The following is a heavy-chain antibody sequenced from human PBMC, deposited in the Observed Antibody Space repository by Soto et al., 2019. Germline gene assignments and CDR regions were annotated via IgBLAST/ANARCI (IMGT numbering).Heavy chain of an antibody. V-gene: IGHV4-30-4*01. Sequence: SETLSLTCTVSGGSISSGDYYWSWIRQPPGKGLEWIGYTYYSGSTYYNPSLKSRVTISVDTSKNQFSLKLSSVTAADTAVYYCARDYNFWSGYETDDAFDIWGQGTMVTVSS. CDR2: TYYSGST. CDR1: GGSISSGDYY. J-gene: IGHJ3*02. D-gene: IGHD3-3*01. CDR3: ARDYNFWSGYETDDAFDI.